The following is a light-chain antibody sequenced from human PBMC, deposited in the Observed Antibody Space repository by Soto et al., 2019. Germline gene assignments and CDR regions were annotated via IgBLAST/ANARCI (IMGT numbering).Light chain of an antibody. V-gene: IGLV2-14*01. CDR2: DVT. Sequence: QSALTQPASVSGSPGQSITISCTGTSSDIGGYNYVSWYQRHPGKAPKFMIYDVTNRPSGVSTRFSGSKSGNTASLTISGLQAEDEADYYCSSYTSSSTLVVFGGGTKLTVL. J-gene: IGLJ2*01. CDR3: SSYTSSSTLVV. CDR1: SSDIGGYNY.